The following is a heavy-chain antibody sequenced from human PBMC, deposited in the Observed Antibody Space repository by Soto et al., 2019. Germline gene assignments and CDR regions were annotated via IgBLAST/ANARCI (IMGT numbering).Heavy chain of an antibody. Sequence: XETLALIFSVSGASFSSGSYDWSCIRPPPGKGLEWIGYIYYSGSTNYNPSLKSRVTISVDTSKNQFSLKLSSVTAADTAVYYCARGGVISGPSYYYGMDVWGQGTTVTVSS. CDR1: GASFSSGSYD. CDR3: ARGGVISGPSYYYGMDV. CDR2: IYYSGST. D-gene: IGHD1-26*01. V-gene: IGHV4-61*01. J-gene: IGHJ6*02.